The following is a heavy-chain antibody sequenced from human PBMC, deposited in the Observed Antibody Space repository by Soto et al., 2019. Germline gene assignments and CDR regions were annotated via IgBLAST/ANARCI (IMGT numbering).Heavy chain of an antibody. CDR1: GYTFTGYY. CDR3: ARESSPEFYVFLPGYYFGTHTRGMDV. V-gene: IGHV1-2*04. J-gene: IGHJ6*02. Sequence: ASVKVSCKASGYTFTGYYMHWVRQAPGQGLEWMGWINPNSGGTNYAQKFQGWVTMTRDTSISTAYMELSRLRSDDTAVYYCARESSPEFYVFLPGYYFGTHTRGMDVWGQGTTVTVSS. D-gene: IGHD3-9*01. CDR2: INPNSGGT.